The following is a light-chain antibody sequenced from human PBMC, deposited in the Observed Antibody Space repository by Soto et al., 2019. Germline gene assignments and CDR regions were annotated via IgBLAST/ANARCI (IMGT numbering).Light chain of an antibody. CDR2: HVT. CDR3: CSLTTSHTYV. V-gene: IGLV2-14*03. J-gene: IGLJ1*01. CDR1: SSDIGHYDY. Sequence: QSVLTQPASVSGSPGQSSTISCTGTSSDIGHYDYVSWYQQHPGKAPKLMIYHVTYRPSGVSNRYSGSKSGNSAPLTISGLQADDEADYYCCSLTTSHTYVFGSGTKVTVL.